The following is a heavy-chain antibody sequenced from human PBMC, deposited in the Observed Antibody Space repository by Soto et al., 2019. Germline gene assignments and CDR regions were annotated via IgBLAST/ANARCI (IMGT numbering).Heavy chain of an antibody. J-gene: IGHJ4*02. CDR2: IYSGGST. V-gene: IGHV3-53*01. CDR1: GFTVSTNY. Sequence: EVQLVESGGGLIQPGGSLRLSCAASGFTVSTNYMSWVRQAPGKGLEWVSVIYSGGSTHYADSVRGRFAISRDNSKNTLYLHMNSLRAEDTAVYYCARGAKKGAPDPLDSWGQGTLVTVSS. CDR3: ARGAKKGAPDPLDS. D-gene: IGHD3-16*01.